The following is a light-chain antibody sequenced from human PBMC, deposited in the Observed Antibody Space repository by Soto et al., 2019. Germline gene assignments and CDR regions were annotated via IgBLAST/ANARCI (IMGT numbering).Light chain of an antibody. CDR3: VLYMGSGNAV. V-gene: IGLV8-61*01. J-gene: IGLJ7*01. Sequence: QAVVTQEPSFSVSPGRTVTLTCGLSSGSVSTSYYPSWYQQTPGQAPRTLIYNTNTRSSGVPDRFSGSILGNKAALTITGAQADDESDYYCVLYMGSGNAVFGGGTQLTVL. CDR1: SGSVSTSYY. CDR2: NTN.